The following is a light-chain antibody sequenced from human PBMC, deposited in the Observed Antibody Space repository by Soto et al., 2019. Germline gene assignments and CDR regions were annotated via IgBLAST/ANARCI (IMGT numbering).Light chain of an antibody. CDR1: QSVSSN. J-gene: IGKJ1*01. Sequence: EIVVKQSPATLSVSPGERATLSCRASQSVSSNLAWHQQKPGQAPRLLINGASTRATGIPARFSGSGSGTEFSLTISSLQSEDFAVYYCQQYSDWPPTFGQGTKVDNK. CDR2: GAS. CDR3: QQYSDWPPT. V-gene: IGKV3-15*01.